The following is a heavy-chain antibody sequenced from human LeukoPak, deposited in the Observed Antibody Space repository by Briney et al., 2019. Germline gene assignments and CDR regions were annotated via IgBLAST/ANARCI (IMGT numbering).Heavy chain of an antibody. CDR3: ARDRVGSLHYYYYYGMDV. V-gene: IGHV4-30-4*01. CDR2: IYYSGST. J-gene: IGHJ6*02. CDR1: GGSISSGDYY. Sequence: SETLSLTCTVSGGSISSGDYYWSWIRQPPGKGLEWIGYIYYSGSTYYNPSLKSRVTISVDTSKNQFSLKLSSVTAADTAVYYCARDRVGSLHYYYYYGMDVWGQGTTVTVSS. D-gene: IGHD6-13*01.